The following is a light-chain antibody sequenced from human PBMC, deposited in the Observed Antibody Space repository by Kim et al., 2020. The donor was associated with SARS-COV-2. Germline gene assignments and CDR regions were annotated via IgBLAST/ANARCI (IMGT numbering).Light chain of an antibody. CDR2: GKD. CDR1: SLRSYY. J-gene: IGLJ3*02. V-gene: IGLV3-19*01. Sequence: SSELTQDPAVSVALGQTVRITCQGDSLRSYYASWYQQKPGQAPVLLIYGKDNRPSGLPDRFSGSSSGNTASLTITGAQAEDEADYYCNSRDSSGNHLVFG. CDR3: NSRDSSGNHLV.